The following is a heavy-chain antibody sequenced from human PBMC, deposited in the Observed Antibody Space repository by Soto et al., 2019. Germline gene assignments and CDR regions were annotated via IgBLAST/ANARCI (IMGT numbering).Heavy chain of an antibody. CDR3: AKNQEREIQRLIAC. V-gene: IGHV3-23*01. D-gene: IGHD6-25*01. Sequence: PVASLRLSFATSGLTFSNYAMSWVRQAPGAGLEWVSSMSGSSSTTYYAEYVRGRFTISRARSKNTLYPQMSSLRAEATALYYRAKNQEREIQRLIACWRQGPLVSV. J-gene: IGHJ1*01. CDR1: GLTFSNYA. CDR2: MSGSSSTT.